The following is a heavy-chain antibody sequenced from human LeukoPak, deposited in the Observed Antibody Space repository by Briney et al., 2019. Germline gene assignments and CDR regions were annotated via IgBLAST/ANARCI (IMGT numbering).Heavy chain of an antibody. CDR1: GGTFSSYT. Sequence: SVKVSCKASGGTFSSYTISWVRQAPGQGLEWMGRIIPIFGTANYAQKFQGRVTITADESTSTAYMELSSLRSEDTAVYYCAREGWLQSSFDYWGQGTLVTVSS. V-gene: IGHV1-69*13. J-gene: IGHJ4*02. D-gene: IGHD5-24*01. CDR3: AREGWLQSSFDY. CDR2: IIPIFGTA.